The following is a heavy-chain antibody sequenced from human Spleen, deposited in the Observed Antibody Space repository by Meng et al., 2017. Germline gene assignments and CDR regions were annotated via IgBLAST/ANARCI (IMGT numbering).Heavy chain of an antibody. J-gene: IGHJ6*02. CDR1: GYTFTAYW. CDR2: IDPRSGDT. Sequence: ASVKVSCKPSGYTFTAYWLHWVRQAPGQGLDWMGRIDPRSGDTQYAQKFQGRVTITRDTSASTAYMELSSLRSEDTAVYYCARLNSGCDVLDYYGMDVWGQGTMVTVSS. CDR3: ARLNSGCDVLDYYGMDV. V-gene: IGHV1-2*06. D-gene: IGHD5-12*01.